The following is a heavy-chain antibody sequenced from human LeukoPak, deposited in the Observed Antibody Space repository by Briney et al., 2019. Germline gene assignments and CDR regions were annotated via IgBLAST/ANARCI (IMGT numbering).Heavy chain of an antibody. CDR3: AKAGESSSSPLFLD. D-gene: IGHD6-6*01. CDR2: ISGSGGSS. CDR1: GFTFSSYA. V-gene: IGHV3-23*01. J-gene: IGHJ4*02. Sequence: GGSLRLSCAASGFTFSSYAMSWVRQAPGKGLEWVSAISGSGGSSYYADSVKGRFTISRDNSKNTLYLQMNSLRAEDTAVYYCAKAGESSSSPLFLDWGQGTLVTVSS.